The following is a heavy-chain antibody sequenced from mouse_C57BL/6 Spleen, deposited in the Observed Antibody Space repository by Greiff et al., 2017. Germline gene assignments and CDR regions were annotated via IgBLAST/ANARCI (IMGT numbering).Heavy chain of an antibody. CDR2: ISSGSSTI. CDR1: GFTFSDYG. V-gene: IGHV5-17*01. Sequence: EVQLVESGGGLVKPGGSLKLSCAASGFTFSDYGMHWVRQAPEKGLEWVAYISSGSSTIYYAYTVKGRFTISRDNAKNTLFLQMTSLRSEDTAMYYCARRLITTVVATGDYAMDYWGQGTSVTVSS. CDR3: ARRLITTVVATGDYAMDY. D-gene: IGHD1-1*01. J-gene: IGHJ4*01.